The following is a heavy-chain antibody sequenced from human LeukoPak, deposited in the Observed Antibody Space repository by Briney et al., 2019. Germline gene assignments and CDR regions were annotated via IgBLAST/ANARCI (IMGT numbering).Heavy chain of an antibody. V-gene: IGHV4-59*01. CDR1: GGSISSYY. CDR3: ARAGSDIGGRGRYFQH. J-gene: IGHJ1*01. Sequence: SETLSLTCTVSGGSISSYYWSWIRQPPGKGLEYIGYIYHTGTTNYSPSLKSRVTISVDTSKNQLSLRLNSVTAADTAVYYCARAGSDIGGRGRYFQHWGQGTLVTVSS. D-gene: IGHD5-12*01. CDR2: IYHTGTT.